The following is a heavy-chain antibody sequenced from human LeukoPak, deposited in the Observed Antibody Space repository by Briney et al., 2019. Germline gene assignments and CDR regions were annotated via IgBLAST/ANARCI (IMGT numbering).Heavy chain of an antibody. CDR3: ARDSYYGSGSYYNCGY. Sequence: ASVKVSCKASGYTFTGYYMHWVRQAPGQGLEWMGGIIPIFGTANYAQKFQGRVTITADESTSTAYMELSSLRSEDTAVYYCARDSYYGSGSYYNCGYWGQGTLVTVSS. D-gene: IGHD3-10*01. V-gene: IGHV1-69*13. CDR2: IIPIFGTA. J-gene: IGHJ4*02. CDR1: GYTFTGYY.